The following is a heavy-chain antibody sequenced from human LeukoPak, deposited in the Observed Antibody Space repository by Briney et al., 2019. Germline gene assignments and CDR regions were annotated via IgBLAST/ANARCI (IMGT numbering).Heavy chain of an antibody. V-gene: IGHV3-11*06. Sequence: GGSLRLSCAASGFTFSDYYMSWIRQAPGKGLEWVSYISSSSSYTNYADSVKGRFTISRDNAKNSLYLQMNSLRAEYTAVYYCARTPRYCSGGSCFDYWGQGTLVTVSS. CDR3: ARTPRYCSGGSCFDY. J-gene: IGHJ4*02. CDR2: ISSSSSYT. D-gene: IGHD2-15*01. CDR1: GFTFSDYY.